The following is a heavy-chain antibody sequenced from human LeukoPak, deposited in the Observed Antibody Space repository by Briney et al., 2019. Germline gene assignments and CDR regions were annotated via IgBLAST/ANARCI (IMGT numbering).Heavy chain of an antibody. CDR1: GFTFSSYW. Sequence: GGSLRLSCAASGFTFSSYWMSWVRQAPGKGLEWVANIKQDGSEKYYVDSVKGRFTISRYNAKNSLYLQMNSLRAEDTAVYYCARGQRAIGYCSSTSCSFGMDVWGKGTTVTVSS. V-gene: IGHV3-7*03. J-gene: IGHJ6*04. D-gene: IGHD2-2*01. CDR3: ARGQRAIGYCSSTSCSFGMDV. CDR2: IKQDGSEK.